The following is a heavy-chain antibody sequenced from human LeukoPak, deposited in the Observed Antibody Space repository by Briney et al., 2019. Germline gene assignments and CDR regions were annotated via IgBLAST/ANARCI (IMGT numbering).Heavy chain of an antibody. D-gene: IGHD3-22*01. CDR2: VYPGDSDT. J-gene: IGHJ4*02. CDR1: GFSLSSNW. V-gene: IGHV5-51*01. Sequence: PGESLKISCTASGFSLSSNWIGWVRQKPGKGLEWMGIVYPGDSDTRYSPSFQGQVTISADKSISTAYLQWSSLKASDTAMYYCASGPSIGSFEYWGQGTLVTVSS. CDR3: ASGPSIGSFEY.